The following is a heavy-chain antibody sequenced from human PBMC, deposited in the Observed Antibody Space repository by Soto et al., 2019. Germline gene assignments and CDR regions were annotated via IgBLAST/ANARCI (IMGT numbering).Heavy chain of an antibody. J-gene: IGHJ5*02. V-gene: IGHV4-31*03. CDR2: IDHSGTT. CDR1: GGSINSGGYY. D-gene: IGHD5-18*01. CDR3: LRARGSSYKTYLVL. Sequence: NPSETLSLTCTVSGGSINSGGYYWTWIRQHPEKGLAGLWNIDHSGTTYYNPSLRIRLSMSLDTSQNHFSLPVTSMTAADTAVYFCLRARGSSYKTYLVLWDPGGLHTVSS.